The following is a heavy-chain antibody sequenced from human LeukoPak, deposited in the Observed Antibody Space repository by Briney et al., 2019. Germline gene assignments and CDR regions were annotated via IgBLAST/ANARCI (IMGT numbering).Heavy chain of an antibody. CDR1: GGSISSYY. Sequence: SETLSLTCTVSGGSISSYYWSWIRQPPGKGLEWIGYIYYSGSTNYNPSLKSRVTISVDTSKNQFSLKLSSVTAADMAVYYCARAELWFGEHRLDYWGQGTLVTVSS. D-gene: IGHD3-10*01. J-gene: IGHJ4*02. CDR3: ARAELWFGEHRLDY. CDR2: IYYSGST. V-gene: IGHV4-59*01.